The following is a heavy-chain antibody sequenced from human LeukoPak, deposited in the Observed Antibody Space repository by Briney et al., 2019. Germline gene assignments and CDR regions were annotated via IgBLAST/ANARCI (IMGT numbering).Heavy chain of an antibody. Sequence: GGSLRLSCAASGFTFSSYEMNWVRQAPGKGLEWVSYISSSGSTIYYADSVKGRFTISRDNAKNSLYLQMNSLRAEDTAVYYCARYPTMSDAFDIWGQGTMVTVSS. V-gene: IGHV3-48*03. J-gene: IGHJ3*02. CDR2: ISSSGSTI. CDR1: GFTFSSYE. CDR3: ARYPTMSDAFDI. D-gene: IGHD5-12*01.